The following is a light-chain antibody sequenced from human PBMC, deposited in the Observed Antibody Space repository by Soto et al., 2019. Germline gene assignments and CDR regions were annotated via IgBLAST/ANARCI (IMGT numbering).Light chain of an antibody. Sequence: DVVMTQSPLSLPVILGQPASISCRSSQSLVSSDGNTYLTWFQQRPGQSPRRLIYQVSKRDSGVPDRFSGSGSGTEFTLTITSLQPDDFATYYCQQYDSFSPYTFGQGTKLEI. J-gene: IGKJ2*01. CDR1: QSLVSSDGNTY. CDR2: QVS. V-gene: IGKV2-30*01. CDR3: QQYDSFSPYT.